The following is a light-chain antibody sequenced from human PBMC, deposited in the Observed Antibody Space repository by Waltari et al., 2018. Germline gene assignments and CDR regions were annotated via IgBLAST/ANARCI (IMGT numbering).Light chain of an antibody. CDR3: HSHDSSLSAV. J-gene: IGLJ1*01. V-gene: IGLV1-40*01. CDR2: GND. Sequence: QSVLTQPPSVSGAPGQRVTIPCTGTTYTIGPNYDVHWYQQLPGTAPRLLIYGNDKRPSGVPDRFSASRSGNSASLAITGLQAEDETDYYCHSHDSSLSAVFGTGTKLTVL. CDR1: TYTIGPNYD.